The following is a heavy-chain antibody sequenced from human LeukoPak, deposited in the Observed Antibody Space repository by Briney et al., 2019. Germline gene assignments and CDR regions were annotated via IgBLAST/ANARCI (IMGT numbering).Heavy chain of an antibody. V-gene: IGHV3-7*01. CDR1: GFSFSDYW. Sequence: PGGSLRLSCATSGFSFSDYWMNWVRQAPGKGLEWVANIKQDGSEKYYVDSVKGRFTISRDNAKNSLYLQMNSLRAEDTAVYYCAAFDIWGQGTMVTVSS. CDR3: AAFDI. CDR2: IKQDGSEK. J-gene: IGHJ3*02.